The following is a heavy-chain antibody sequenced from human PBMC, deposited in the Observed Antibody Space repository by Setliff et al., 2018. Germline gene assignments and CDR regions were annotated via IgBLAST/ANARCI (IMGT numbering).Heavy chain of an antibody. D-gene: IGHD3-22*01. V-gene: IGHV1-2*02. J-gene: IGHJ4*02. CDR2: INPNSGGT. CDR3: ARDLALEDEYYYDSTGYYPRGLGY. Sequence: ASVKVSCKASGYTFTGDYVHWVRQAPGQGLEWMGWINPNSGGTNYAQKFQGRVTMTGDTISTAYMELSRLRSDDTAVYYCARDLALEDEYYYDSTGYYPRGLGYWGQGTRVTVSS. CDR1: GYTFTGDY.